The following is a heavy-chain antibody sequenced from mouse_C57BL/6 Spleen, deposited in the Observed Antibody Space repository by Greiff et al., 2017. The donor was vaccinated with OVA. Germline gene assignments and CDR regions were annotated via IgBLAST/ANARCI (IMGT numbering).Heavy chain of an antibody. Sequence: VQLQQSGAELVRPGASVTLSCKASGYTFTDYEMHWVKQTPVHGLEWIGAIDPETGGTAYNQKFKGKAKLTADKSSSTAYMELRSLTSEDSAVYYCTRCLDSSGFDYWGQGTTLTVSS. D-gene: IGHD3-2*02. CDR3: TRCLDSSGFDY. CDR1: GYTFTDYE. CDR2: IDPETGGT. J-gene: IGHJ2*01. V-gene: IGHV1-15*01.